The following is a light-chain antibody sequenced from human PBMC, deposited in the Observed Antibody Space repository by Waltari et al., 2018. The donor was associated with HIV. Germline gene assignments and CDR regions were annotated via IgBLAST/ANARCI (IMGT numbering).Light chain of an antibody. J-gene: IGLJ2*01. V-gene: IGLV1-40*01. CDR1: RSNIGAGYD. CDR3: QSYDSNLSGL. Sequence: QSELTRPPSVSAAPGQRVTISCTGSRSNIGAGYDVPWYQQVPGRAPKVVIYGNSNRPSGVPDRFSGSKSGSSASLVITGLQSEDEADYYCQSYDSNLSGLFGGGTKVTVL. CDR2: GNS.